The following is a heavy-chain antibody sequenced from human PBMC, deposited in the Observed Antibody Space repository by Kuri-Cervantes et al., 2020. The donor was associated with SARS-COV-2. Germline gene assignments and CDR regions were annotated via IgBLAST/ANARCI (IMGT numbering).Heavy chain of an antibody. CDR3: ARSGYYYYDSSGYDHLDY. J-gene: IGHJ4*02. D-gene: IGHD3-22*01. Sequence: SVKVSCKASGGTFSSYAISWVRQAPGQGLEWMGGIIPIFGTANYAQKFQGRVTITADESTSTVYMELSSLRSEDTAVYYCARSGYYYYDSSGYDHLDYWGQGTLVTVSS. CDR2: IIPIFGTA. V-gene: IGHV1-69*13. CDR1: GGTFSSYA.